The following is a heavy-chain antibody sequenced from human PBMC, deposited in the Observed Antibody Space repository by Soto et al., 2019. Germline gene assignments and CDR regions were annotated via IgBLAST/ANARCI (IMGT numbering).Heavy chain of an antibody. Sequence: ASVKVSCKASGGTFSSYAISWVRQAPGQGLEWMGGIIPIFGTANYAQKFQGRVTITADESTSTAYMELSSLRSEDTAVYYCASGRGYTYGFDNWFDPWGQGTLVTVSS. CDR2: IIPIFGTA. V-gene: IGHV1-69*13. D-gene: IGHD5-18*01. J-gene: IGHJ5*02. CDR1: GGTFSSYA. CDR3: ASGRGYTYGFDNWFDP.